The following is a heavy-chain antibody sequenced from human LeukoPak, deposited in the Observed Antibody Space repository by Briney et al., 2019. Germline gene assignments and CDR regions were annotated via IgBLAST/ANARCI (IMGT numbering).Heavy chain of an antibody. D-gene: IGHD5-18*01. Sequence: GGSLRLSCAASGFTFSSYAMHRVRQAPGKGLEWVAVISYDGNNKYYADSVKGRFTISRDNSKNTLYLQMNSLRAEDTAVYYCARDRGSYGPVTDWGQGTLVTVSS. J-gene: IGHJ4*02. CDR1: GFTFSSYA. V-gene: IGHV3-30*04. CDR3: ARDRGSYGPVTD. CDR2: ISYDGNNK.